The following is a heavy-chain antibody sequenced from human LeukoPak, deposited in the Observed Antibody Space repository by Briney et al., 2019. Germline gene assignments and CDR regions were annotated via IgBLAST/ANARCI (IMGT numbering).Heavy chain of an antibody. V-gene: IGHV3-23*01. CDR3: AKAEGKNPTGGRWLD. CDR2: NSGSGGYT. CDR1: GFSFSTYA. J-gene: IGHJ4*02. Sequence: GGSLRLSCAVSGFSFSTYAMTWVRQAPGMGLESVSANSGSGGYTYYADSVKGRFTISRDNSKNTLYLQMNSLRAEDTAIYYCAKAEGKNPTGGRWLDWGQGTLVTVSS. D-gene: IGHD6-19*01.